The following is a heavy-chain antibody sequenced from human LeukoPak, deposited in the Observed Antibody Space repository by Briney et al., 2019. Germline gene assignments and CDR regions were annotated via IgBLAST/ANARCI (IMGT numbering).Heavy chain of an antibody. D-gene: IGHD2-2*02. V-gene: IGHV1-69*05. CDR2: IIPIFGTA. Sequence: ASVKVSCKASGGTFSSYAISWVRQAPGQGLEWMGGIIPIFGTANYAQKFQGRVTITTDESTSTAYMELSSLRSEDTAVYYCAAPSATPDRKRRCSSTSCYTSAFDIWGQGTMVTVSS. CDR3: AAPSATPDRKRRCSSTSCYTSAFDI. CDR1: GGTFSSYA. J-gene: IGHJ3*02.